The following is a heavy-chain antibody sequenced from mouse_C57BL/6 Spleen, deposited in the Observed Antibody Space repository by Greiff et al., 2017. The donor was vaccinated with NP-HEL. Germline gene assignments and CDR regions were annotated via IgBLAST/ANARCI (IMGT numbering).Heavy chain of an antibody. CDR3: ARDYGNPCDY. CDR2: IYPGDGDT. D-gene: IGHD1-1*01. J-gene: IGHJ2*01. V-gene: IGHV1-82*01. Sequence: VQLQQSGPELVKPGASVKISCKASGYAFSSSWMNWVKQRPGKGLEWIGRIYPGDGDTNYNGKFKGKATLTADKSSSTAYMQLSSLTSEDSAVYFCARDYGNPCDYWGQGTTLTVSS. CDR1: GYAFSSSW.